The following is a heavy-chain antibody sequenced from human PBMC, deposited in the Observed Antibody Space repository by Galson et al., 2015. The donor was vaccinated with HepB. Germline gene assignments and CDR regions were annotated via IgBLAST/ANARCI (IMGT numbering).Heavy chain of an antibody. CDR1: GGSVNSYNW. V-gene: IGHV4-4*02. CDR3: ASLGYCSGADCYSTY. D-gene: IGHD2-21*02. Sequence: SETLSLTCAVSGGSVNSYNWWSWVRQPPGEGLEWVGEIFQSGSTNYNPSLKSRVTILLDKSRNQFFLNLKSVTAADTAIYYCASLGYCSGADCYSTYWSQGTLVTVSS. J-gene: IGHJ4*02. CDR2: IFQSGST.